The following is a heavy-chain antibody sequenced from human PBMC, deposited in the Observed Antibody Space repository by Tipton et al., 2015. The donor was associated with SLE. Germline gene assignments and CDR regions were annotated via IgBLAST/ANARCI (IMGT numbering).Heavy chain of an antibody. Sequence: TLSLTCTVSGDSISSRSYFWSWIRQPAGKGLEWIGHIYTKGNTDYNPSLKSRVTLLLDTSKNQFSLKLSSVTAADTAVYYCARGRITMVRGRRSYYYMDVWGKGTTVTVSS. J-gene: IGHJ6*03. V-gene: IGHV4-61*09. CDR1: GDSISSRSYF. CDR2: IYTKGNT. CDR3: ARGRITMVRGRRSYYYMDV. D-gene: IGHD3-10*01.